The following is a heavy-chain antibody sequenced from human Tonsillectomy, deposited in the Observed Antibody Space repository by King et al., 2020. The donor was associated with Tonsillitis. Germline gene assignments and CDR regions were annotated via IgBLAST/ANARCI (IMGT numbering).Heavy chain of an antibody. CDR1: GFTFTDYG. Sequence: QLVESGGGVVQPGRSLRLSCEVSGFTFTDYGMHWVRQAPGKGLEWVAVICYDGKRKYYADSVKGRFTISRDDSKSTLYLQMTSLRAEDAAVYYCARDEVYFYYNMDVWGKGTTVTVS. J-gene: IGHJ6*03. V-gene: IGHV3-33*01. CDR3: ARDEVYFYYNMDV. CDR2: ICYDGKRK.